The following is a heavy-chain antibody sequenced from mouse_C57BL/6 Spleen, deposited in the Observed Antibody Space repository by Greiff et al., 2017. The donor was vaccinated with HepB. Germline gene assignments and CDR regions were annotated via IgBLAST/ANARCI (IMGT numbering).Heavy chain of an antibody. V-gene: IGHV1-4*01. D-gene: IGHD1-1*01. CDR1: GYTFTSYT. J-gene: IGHJ2*01. Sequence: QVQLQQSGAELARPGASVKMSCKASGYTFTSYTMHWVKQRPGQGLEWIGYINPSSGYTKYNQKFKDKATLTADKSSSTAYMQLSSLTSEDSAVYYCARVGSSPWYFDYWGQGTTLTVSS. CDR3: ARVGSSPWYFDY. CDR2: INPSSGYT.